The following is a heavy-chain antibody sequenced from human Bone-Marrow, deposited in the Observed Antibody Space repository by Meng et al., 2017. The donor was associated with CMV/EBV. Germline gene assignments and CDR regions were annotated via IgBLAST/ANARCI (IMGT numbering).Heavy chain of an antibody. D-gene: IGHD6-13*01. Sequence: GESLKISCAASGFTFSSYSMNWVRQAPGKGLEWVSSISSSSSYIYYADSGKGRFTISRDNAKNSLYLQMNSLRAEDTAVYYCARDKVAAAGYYFDYWGQGTLVTVSS. CDR1: GFTFSSYS. CDR3: ARDKVAAAGYYFDY. CDR2: ISSSSSYI. J-gene: IGHJ4*02. V-gene: IGHV3-21*01.